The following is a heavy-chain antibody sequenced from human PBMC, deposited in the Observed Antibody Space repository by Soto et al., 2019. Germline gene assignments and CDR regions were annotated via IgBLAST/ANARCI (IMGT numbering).Heavy chain of an antibody. J-gene: IGHJ6*02. V-gene: IGHV3-33*08. CDR3: ARDNRVCRVTAMTDCMEV. Sequence: GGTLGLSCAASGFTFSSYGMHWVRQAPGKGLEWVAVIWYDGSNKYYADSVKGRFTISRDNSKNTLYLQMNSMRAEDTAVYYCARDNRVCRVTAMTDCMEVRGQGIKVTVS. CDR2: IWYDGSNK. D-gene: IGHD5-18*01. CDR1: GFTFSSYG.